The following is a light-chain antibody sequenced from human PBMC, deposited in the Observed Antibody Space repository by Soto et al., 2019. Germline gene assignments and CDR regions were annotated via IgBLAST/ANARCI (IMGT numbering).Light chain of an antibody. J-gene: IGLJ2*01. V-gene: IGLV1-44*01. CDR2: NNH. Sequence: QSVLTQSPSASGTPGQRVTISCSGSRSNIGSNPVHWYQQLPGSAPKLLIHNNHQRPAGVPDRFSASKSGTSASLAIGGLQSEDEADYYCASWDDSLSGVLFGGGTKVTVL. CDR3: ASWDDSLSGVL. CDR1: RSNIGSNP.